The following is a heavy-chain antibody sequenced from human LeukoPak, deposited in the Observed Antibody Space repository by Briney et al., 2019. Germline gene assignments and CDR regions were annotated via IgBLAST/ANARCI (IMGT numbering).Heavy chain of an antibody. CDR3: ARDRGYYYTSGSYTDY. D-gene: IGHD3-10*01. J-gene: IGHJ4*02. Sequence: AXXWVXQAXGXGLEWVSGISWNSGSIGYADSVKGRFTISRDNAKNSLYLQMNSLRAEDTALYYCARDRGYYYTSGSYTDYWGQGTLVTVSS. CDR1: A. V-gene: IGHV3-9*01. CDR2: ISWNSGSI.